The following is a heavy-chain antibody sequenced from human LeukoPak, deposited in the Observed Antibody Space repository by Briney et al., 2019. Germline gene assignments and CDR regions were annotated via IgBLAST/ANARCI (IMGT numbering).Heavy chain of an antibody. Sequence: ASVKVSCKASGYTFTSYYMHWVRRAPGQGLEWMGIINPSGGSTSYAQKFQGRVTMTRDTSTSTVYMELSSLRSEDTAVYYCARDCEVVTSPEYYFDYWGQGTLVTVSS. CDR3: ARDCEVVTSPEYYFDY. V-gene: IGHV1-46*01. CDR1: GYTFTSYY. J-gene: IGHJ4*02. D-gene: IGHD2-21*02. CDR2: INPSGGST.